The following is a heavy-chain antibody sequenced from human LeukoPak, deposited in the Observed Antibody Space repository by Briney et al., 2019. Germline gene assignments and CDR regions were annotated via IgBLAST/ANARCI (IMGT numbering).Heavy chain of an antibody. Sequence: ASVTVSCLVSGYTLTELSLQWVRQAPGKGLAGMGGFDPEDGETIYAQKFQGRVTMTEDTSTDTAYMELSSLRSEDTAVYYCATDHGTSDSSSWYSSWGQGTLVTVSS. D-gene: IGHD6-13*01. CDR2: FDPEDGET. CDR1: GYTLTELS. J-gene: IGHJ4*02. CDR3: ATDHGTSDSSSWYSS. V-gene: IGHV1-24*01.